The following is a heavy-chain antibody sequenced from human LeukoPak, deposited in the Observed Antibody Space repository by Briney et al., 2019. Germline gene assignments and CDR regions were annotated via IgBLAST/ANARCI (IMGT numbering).Heavy chain of an antibody. D-gene: IGHD3-22*01. Sequence: PSETLSLTCTVSGGSISSSSYYWGWIRQPPGKGLEWIGSIYYSGSTYYNPSLKSRVTISVDTSKNQFSLKLSSVTAADTAVYYCARDPYYDSSTYWYFDLWGRGTLVTVSS. CDR1: GGSISSSSYY. V-gene: IGHV4-39*02. J-gene: IGHJ2*01. CDR3: ARDPYYDSSTYWYFDL. CDR2: IYYSGST.